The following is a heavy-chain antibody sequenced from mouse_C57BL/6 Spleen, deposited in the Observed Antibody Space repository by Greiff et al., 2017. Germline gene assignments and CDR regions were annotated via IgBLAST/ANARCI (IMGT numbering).Heavy chain of an antibody. CDR1: GYTFTSYW. D-gene: IGHD1-1*01. V-gene: IGHV1-52*01. Sequence: VQLQQPGAELVRPGSSVKLSCKASGYTFTSYWMHWVKQRPIQGLEWIGNIDPSDSETHYNQKFKDKATLTVDKSSSTAYMQLSSLTSEDSAVYYCARSLFTTVVAGDYWGQGTTLTVSS. CDR3: ARSLFTTVVAGDY. J-gene: IGHJ2*01. CDR2: IDPSDSET.